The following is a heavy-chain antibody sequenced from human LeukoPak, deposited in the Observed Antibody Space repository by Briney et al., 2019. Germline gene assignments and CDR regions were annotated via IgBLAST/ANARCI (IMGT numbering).Heavy chain of an antibody. CDR1: SASIRSSNYY. J-gene: IGHJ1*01. CDR3: ARLTPGVLLWSKPGYFQH. D-gene: IGHD3-10*01. CDR2: IYYNGNT. Sequence: PSETLSLTCTVSSASIRSSNYYWGWIRQPPGKGLEWIGSIYYNGNTYYNPSLKSRVTISVDTSKNQFSLKLNSVTAADTAVYYCARLTPGVLLWSKPGYFQHWGQGTLVTVSS. V-gene: IGHV4-39*01.